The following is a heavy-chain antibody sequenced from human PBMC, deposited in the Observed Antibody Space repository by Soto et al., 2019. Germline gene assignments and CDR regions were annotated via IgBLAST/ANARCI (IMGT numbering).Heavy chain of an antibody. CDR3: ATVDNYYGSGF. CDR1: GFTLSTFA. V-gene: IGHV3-23*01. CDR2: ITGSGGST. D-gene: IGHD3-10*01. Sequence: GGSLRLSCVASGFTLSTFAMSWVRQAPGKGLEWVSGITGSGGSTYYADSVKGRFTISRDNSKSTVSLHMNSLRAEDTAVYYCATVDNYYGSGFWGQGT. J-gene: IGHJ4*02.